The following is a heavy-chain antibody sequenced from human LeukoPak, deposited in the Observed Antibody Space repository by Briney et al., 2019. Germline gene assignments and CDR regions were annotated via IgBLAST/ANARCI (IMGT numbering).Heavy chain of an antibody. D-gene: IGHD3-22*01. CDR1: GFSFSSYG. CDR3: AKEIYSDRRALFDY. V-gene: IGHV3-30*18. CDR2: IGYDGSNK. J-gene: IGHJ4*02. Sequence: GGSLRLSCAASGFSFSSYGIHWVRQAPGKGLEWVAVIGYDGSNKYYADSVKGRLTISRDNSKNTLYLQMNSLRTEDTAVYCCAKEIYSDRRALFDYWGQGTLVTVSS.